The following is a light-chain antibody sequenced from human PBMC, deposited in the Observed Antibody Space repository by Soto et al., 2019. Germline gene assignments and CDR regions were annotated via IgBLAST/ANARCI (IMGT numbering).Light chain of an antibody. CDR1: QSVRSY. Sequence: LLTHSHYTVSFAPGXIATHYRGASQSVRSYLAWYQQKPGKAPRLLIHGASSRATGIPDRFSGSGSGTDFTLTISRLEPEDFAAYYCQQYGSSPLTFGGGTKVDIK. J-gene: IGKJ4*01. CDR2: GAS. CDR3: QQYGSSPLT. V-gene: IGKV3-20*01.